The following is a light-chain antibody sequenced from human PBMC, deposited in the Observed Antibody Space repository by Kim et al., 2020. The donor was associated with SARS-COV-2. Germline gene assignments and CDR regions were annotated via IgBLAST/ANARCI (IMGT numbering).Light chain of an antibody. V-gene: IGLV3-19*01. CDR1: SLRSYY. Sequence: SSELTQDPAVSVALGQTVRITCQGDSLRSYYATWYQQRPRQAPVLVIYGRNNRPSGIPDRFSGSSSGNTASLTISGVQAGDEADFYCQSRDSGGNVLFGGGTKLTVL. J-gene: IGLJ2*01. CDR3: QSRDSGGNVL. CDR2: GRN.